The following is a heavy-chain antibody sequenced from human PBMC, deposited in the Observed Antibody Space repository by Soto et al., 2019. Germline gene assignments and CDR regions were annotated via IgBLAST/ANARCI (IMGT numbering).Heavy chain of an antibody. D-gene: IGHD6-19*01. J-gene: IGHJ5*02. Sequence: EVQVVESGGGLIQPGGSLRLSCAASGFNVRNSYMSWVRQAPGKGLEWVSVIYGDGTTFYADSVKGRCTLSRDESKNTLLLQMYTLRVEDTALHYCAREFYIRGWHHHWGQGSLVCVSS. CDR1: GFNVRNSY. V-gene: IGHV3-53*01. CDR2: IYGDGTT. CDR3: AREFYIRGWHHH.